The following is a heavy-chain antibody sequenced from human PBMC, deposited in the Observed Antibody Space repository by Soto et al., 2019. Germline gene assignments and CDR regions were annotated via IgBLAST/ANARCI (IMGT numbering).Heavy chain of an antibody. CDR2: IIPVFGTT. CDR1: GGLFSSFA. CDR3: ARGGGPYVWFNEF. Sequence: GASVKVSCKDSGGLFSSFAISWVLQAPGQGLEWLGGIIPVFGTTNYAEKLQDRVTITADESTNTAYMELTSLTSADTAMYYCARGGGPYVWFNEFWGQGALVTVSS. J-gene: IGHJ4*02. D-gene: IGHD3-16*01. V-gene: IGHV1-69*13.